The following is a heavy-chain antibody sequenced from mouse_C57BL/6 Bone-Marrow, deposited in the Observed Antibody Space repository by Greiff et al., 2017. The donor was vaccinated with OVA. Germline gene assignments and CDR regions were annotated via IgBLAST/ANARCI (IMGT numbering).Heavy chain of an antibody. CDR1: EYEFPSHD. CDR2: INSDGGST. CDR3: ARHEGNYVEGYYAMDY. J-gene: IGHJ4*01. D-gene: IGHD2-1*01. Sequence: EVNLVESGGGLVQPGESLKLSCESNEYEFPSHDMSWVRKTPEKRLELVAAINSDGGSTYYPDTMERRFIISRDNTKKTLYLQMSSLRSEDTALYYCARHEGNYVEGYYAMDYWGQGTSVTVSS. V-gene: IGHV5-2*01.